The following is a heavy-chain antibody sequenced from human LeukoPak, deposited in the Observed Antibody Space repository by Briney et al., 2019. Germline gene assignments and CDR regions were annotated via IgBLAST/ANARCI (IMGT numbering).Heavy chain of an antibody. CDR2: ISYSGST. V-gene: IGHV4-39*07. J-gene: IGHJ4*02. D-gene: IGHD3-9*01. Sequence: PSETLSLTCTVSGGSISSSSYYWGWIRQPPGKGLEWIGSISYSGSTYYNPSLKSRVTISVDTSKNQFSLKLSSVTAADTAVYYCARRPGLRYFDWLRFDYWGQGTLVTVSS. CDR1: GGSISSSSYY. CDR3: ARRPGLRYFDWLRFDY.